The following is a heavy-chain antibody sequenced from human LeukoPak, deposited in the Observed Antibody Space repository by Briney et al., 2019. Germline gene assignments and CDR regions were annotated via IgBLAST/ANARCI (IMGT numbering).Heavy chain of an antibody. CDR1: GFTFSSYA. CDR2: ISGSGGST. V-gene: IGHV3-23*01. Sequence: PGGSLRLSCAASGFTFSSYAMSWVRPAPGKGLEWVSAISGSGGSTYYADSVKGRFTISRDNSKNTLYLQMNSLRAEDTAVYYCAKKLEMATILRIPRRRQNDFDYWGPGTLVTVSS. D-gene: IGHD5-24*01. CDR3: AKKLEMATILRIPRRRQNDFDY. J-gene: IGHJ4*02.